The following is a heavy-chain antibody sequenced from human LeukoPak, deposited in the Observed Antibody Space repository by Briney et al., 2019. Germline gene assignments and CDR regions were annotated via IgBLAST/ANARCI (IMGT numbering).Heavy chain of an antibody. CDR3: AKGRGTGAVDWFDP. CDR1: GFTFSSYA. J-gene: IGHJ5*02. Sequence: GGSLRLSCAASGFTFSSYAMSWVRQAPGKGLEWVSAISGSGGSTYYADSVKGRFTVSRDNSKNTLYLQINSLTAEDTAFYYCAKGRGTGAVDWFDPWGQGALVTVSS. D-gene: IGHD3/OR15-3a*01. V-gene: IGHV3-23*01. CDR2: ISGSGGST.